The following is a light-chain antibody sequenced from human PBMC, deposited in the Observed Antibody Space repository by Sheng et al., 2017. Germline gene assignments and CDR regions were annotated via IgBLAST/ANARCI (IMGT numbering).Light chain of an antibody. CDR2: DAS. CDR1: QSISGNY. Sequence: EIVLTQSPVTLSLSPGERATLSCGASQSISGNYLAWYQHKPGLAPRLLIYDASTRATGIPDRFSASGSGTDFTLTISRLEPEDFAVYYCQQYGGSPPFTFG. V-gene: IGKV3D-20*01. J-gene: IGKJ3*01. CDR3: QQYGGSPPFT.